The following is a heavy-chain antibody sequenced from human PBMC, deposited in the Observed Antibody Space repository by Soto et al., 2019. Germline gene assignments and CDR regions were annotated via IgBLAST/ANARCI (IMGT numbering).Heavy chain of an antibody. CDR3: ARVFRRGYSYGLPYYYGMDV. Sequence: SVKVSCKASGGTFSSYAISWVRQAPGQGLEWMGGIIPIFGTANYAQKFQGRVTNTADESTSTAYMELSSLRSEDTAVYYCARVFRRGYSYGLPYYYGMDVWGQ. CDR2: IIPIFGTA. J-gene: IGHJ6*02. CDR1: GGTFSSYA. V-gene: IGHV1-69*13. D-gene: IGHD5-18*01.